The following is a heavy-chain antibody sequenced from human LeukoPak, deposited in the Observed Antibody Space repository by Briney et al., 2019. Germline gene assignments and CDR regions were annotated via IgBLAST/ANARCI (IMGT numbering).Heavy chain of an antibody. CDR1: GYTFTSYG. CDR2: ISAYNGNT. D-gene: IGHD3-10*01. Sequence: ASVKVSCKASGYTFTSYGISWVRQAPGQGLEWMGWISAYNGNTNYAQKLQGRVTMTTDTSTSTAYMELRSLRSDDTAVYYCARAFMVRAHAVAFDIWGQGTMVTVSS. V-gene: IGHV1-18*01. CDR3: ARAFMVRAHAVAFDI. J-gene: IGHJ3*02.